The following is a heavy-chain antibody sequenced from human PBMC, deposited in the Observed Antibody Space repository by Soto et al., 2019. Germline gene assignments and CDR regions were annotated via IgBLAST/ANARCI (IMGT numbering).Heavy chain of an antibody. J-gene: IGHJ5*02. Sequence: SVKVSCKASGGTFSSYAISWVRQAPGQGLEWMGGIIPIFGTANYAQKFQGRVTITADKSTSTAYMELSSLRSEDTAVYYCARDKAYPIAAAGTYWFDPWGQGVLVTVSS. D-gene: IGHD6-13*01. CDR2: IIPIFGTA. CDR1: GGTFSSYA. CDR3: ARDKAYPIAAAGTYWFDP. V-gene: IGHV1-69*06.